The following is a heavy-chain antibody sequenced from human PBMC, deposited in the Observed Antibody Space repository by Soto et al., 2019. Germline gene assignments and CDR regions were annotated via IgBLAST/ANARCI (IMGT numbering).Heavy chain of an antibody. CDR2: INHSGST. J-gene: IGHJ3*02. D-gene: IGHD1-26*01. CDR3: AREGGATPETSSSWRKSFDI. V-gene: IGHV4-34*01. CDR1: GGSFSGYY. Sequence: SETLPLTCAVYGGSFSGYYWSWIRQPPGKGLEWIGEINHSGSTNYNPSLKSRVTISVDTSKNQFSLKLSSVTAADTAVYYCAREGGATPETSSSWRKSFDIWGQGTMVTVSS.